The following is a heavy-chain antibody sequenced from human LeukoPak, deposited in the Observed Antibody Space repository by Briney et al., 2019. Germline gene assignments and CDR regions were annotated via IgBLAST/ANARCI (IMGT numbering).Heavy chain of an antibody. D-gene: IGHD3-22*01. V-gene: IGHV1-2*02. Sequence: ASVKVSCKASGYTFTSYDINWVRQATGQGLEWMGWINPNSGGTNYAQKFQGRVTMTRDTSISTAYMELSRLRSDDTAVYYCASSITMIVVATVAFDIWGQGTMVTVSS. CDR3: ASSITMIVVATVAFDI. CDR2: INPNSGGT. J-gene: IGHJ3*02. CDR1: GYTFTSYD.